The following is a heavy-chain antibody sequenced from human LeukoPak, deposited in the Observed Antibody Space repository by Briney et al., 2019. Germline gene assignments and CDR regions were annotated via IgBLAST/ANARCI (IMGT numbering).Heavy chain of an antibody. D-gene: IGHD2-2*01. V-gene: IGHV4-59*01. CDR2: IYYSGST. Sequence: PSETLSLTCTVSGGSISSYYWSWIRQPPGKGLEWIGYIYYSGSTNYNPSLKSRVTISLDTSKNQFSLKLSSVTVADTAVYYCARGAYCSTTSCYYFDYWGQGTLVTVSS. CDR1: GGSISSYY. CDR3: ARGAYCSTTSCYYFDY. J-gene: IGHJ4*02.